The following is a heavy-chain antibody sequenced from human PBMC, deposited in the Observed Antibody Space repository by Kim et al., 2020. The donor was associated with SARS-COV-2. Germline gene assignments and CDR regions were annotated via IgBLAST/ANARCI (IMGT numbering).Heavy chain of an antibody. D-gene: IGHD4-17*01. V-gene: IGHV3-30*01. J-gene: IGHJ4*02. CDR3: ARETTVSNGLDY. Sequence: YYADSVKGRFTISRDNSKNTLYLQMNSLRAEDTAVYYCARETTVSNGLDYWGQGTLVTVSS.